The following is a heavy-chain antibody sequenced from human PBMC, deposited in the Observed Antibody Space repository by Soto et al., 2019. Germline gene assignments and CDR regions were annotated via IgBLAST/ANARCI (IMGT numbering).Heavy chain of an antibody. Sequence: EVQLVESGGGLVQPGGSLRLSCAASGFTFSSYWMTWVRQAPGKGLEWVANIRQDGSEKHYVDSVKGRFTISRDNAKNSLYLQTNGLKAEDTAVYYGGGGGGGYYYYYMDVWGKGTTVTVSS. CDR1: GFTFSSYW. CDR3: GGGGGGYYYYYMDV. D-gene: IGHD3-16*01. J-gene: IGHJ6*03. CDR2: IRQDGSEK. V-gene: IGHV3-7*04.